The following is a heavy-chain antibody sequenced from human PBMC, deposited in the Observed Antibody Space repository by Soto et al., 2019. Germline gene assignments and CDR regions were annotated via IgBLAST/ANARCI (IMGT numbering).Heavy chain of an antibody. D-gene: IGHD5-18*01. CDR3: ARIGYGYPSGRGWFDP. CDR2: INAGNGDT. CDR1: GYTFTSYT. V-gene: IGHV1-3*01. Sequence: ASVKVSCKASGYTFTSYTMHWVRQAPGQSLEWMGWINAGNGDTKYSQKFQGRVTITRDISASTAYMELSNLRSEDTAVYYCARIGYGYPSGRGWFDPWGQGTLVTVSS. J-gene: IGHJ5*02.